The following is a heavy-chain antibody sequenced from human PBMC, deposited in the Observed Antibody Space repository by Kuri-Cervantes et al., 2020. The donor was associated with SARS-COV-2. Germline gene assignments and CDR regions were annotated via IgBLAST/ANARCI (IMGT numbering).Heavy chain of an antibody. V-gene: IGHV1-46*01. CDR1: GYTFTSYY. J-gene: IGHJ6*02. D-gene: IGHD3-10*01. CDR3: ARGGMVRGLRGMDV. Sequence: GESLKISCKASGYTFTSYYMHWVRQAPGQGLEWMGIINPSGGSTSYAQKFQGRVTMTRDTSTSTVYMELSSLRAEDTAVYYCARGGMVRGLRGMDVWGQGTTVTVSS. CDR2: INPSGGST.